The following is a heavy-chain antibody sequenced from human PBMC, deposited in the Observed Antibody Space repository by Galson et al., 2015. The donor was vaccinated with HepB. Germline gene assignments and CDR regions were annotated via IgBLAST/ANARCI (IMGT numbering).Heavy chain of an antibody. CDR2: ISYDGSNK. V-gene: IGHV3-30*04. Sequence: SLRLSCAASGFTFSSYAMHWVRQAPGKGLEWVAVISYDGSNKYYADSVKDRFTISRDNSKNTLYLQMNSLRAEDTAVYYCARDRGGEEQQPYYGMDVWGQGTTVTVSS. J-gene: IGHJ6*02. D-gene: IGHD6-13*01. CDR3: ARDRGGEEQQPYYGMDV. CDR1: GFTFSSYA.